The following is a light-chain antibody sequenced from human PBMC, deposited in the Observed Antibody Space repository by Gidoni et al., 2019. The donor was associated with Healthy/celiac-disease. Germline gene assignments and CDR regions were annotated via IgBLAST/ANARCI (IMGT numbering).Light chain of an antibody. CDR2: GAS. CDR1: QSVSSSY. Sequence: EIVLTQSPGTLFLSPGERATLSCRASQSVSSSYLALYQQKPGQAPRLRIYGASSRATGIPDRFSGSGSGTDFTLTISRLEPEDFAVYYCQQYGSSPRTFGPGTKVDI. V-gene: IGKV3-20*01. J-gene: IGKJ3*01. CDR3: QQYGSSPRT.